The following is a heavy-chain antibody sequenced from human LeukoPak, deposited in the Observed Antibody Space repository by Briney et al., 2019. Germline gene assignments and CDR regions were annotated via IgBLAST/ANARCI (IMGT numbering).Heavy chain of an antibody. Sequence: GESLKISCKGSGYSFTSYWIGWVRQMPGKGLEWMGIIYPGDSDTRYSPSFQGQVTISADKSISTAYLQWSSLKASDTAMYYCARQLASRGYRSSTSCYFPFDYWGQGTLVTVSS. D-gene: IGHD2-2*01. CDR2: IYPGDSDT. CDR3: ARQLASRGYRSSTSCYFPFDY. CDR1: GYSFTSYW. V-gene: IGHV5-51*01. J-gene: IGHJ4*02.